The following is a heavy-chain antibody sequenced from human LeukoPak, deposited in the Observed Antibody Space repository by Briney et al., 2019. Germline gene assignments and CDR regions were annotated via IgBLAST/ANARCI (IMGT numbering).Heavy chain of an antibody. CDR2: IYNSEST. D-gene: IGHD6-6*01. J-gene: IGHJ5*02. CDR3: ARVKGSNWFDP. Sequence: PSETLSLTCTVSGVSISIYYWSWIRQPPGKGLEWIGYIYNSESTYYNPSLKSRVTISLDTSKNQFSLRLDSVTAADTAVYYCARVKGSNWFDPWGQGTLVTVSS. V-gene: IGHV4-59*01. CDR1: GVSISIYY.